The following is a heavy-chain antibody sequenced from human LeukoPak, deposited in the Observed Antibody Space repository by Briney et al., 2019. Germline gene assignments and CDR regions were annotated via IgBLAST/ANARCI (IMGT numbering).Heavy chain of an antibody. J-gene: IGHJ4*02. CDR3: ARDDSSGYGIGN. Sequence: GGSLRLSCAPSGFTFSSYSMHWVRQAPGKGLEWVSYISSRSGLIQYADSVKGRFTISRDNAKNSLYLQMNSLRDEDTAVYYCARDDSSGYGIGNWGQGILVTVSS. CDR1: GFTFSSYS. V-gene: IGHV3-48*02. CDR2: ISSRSGLI. D-gene: IGHD3-22*01.